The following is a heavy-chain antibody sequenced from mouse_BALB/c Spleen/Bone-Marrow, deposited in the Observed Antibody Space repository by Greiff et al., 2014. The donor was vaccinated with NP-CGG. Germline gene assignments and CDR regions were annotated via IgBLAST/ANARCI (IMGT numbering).Heavy chain of an antibody. CDR3: ARWEYYAMDY. CDR2: IDPANGNT. D-gene: IGHD4-1*01. Sequence: VQLQQSGAELVKPGASAKLSCTASGFNIKDTYMHWVKQRPEQGLEWIGRIDPANGNTKYDPKFQGKATITADTSSNTAYLRLSSLTSEDTAVYYCARWEYYAMDYWGQGTSATVSS. V-gene: IGHV14-3*02. J-gene: IGHJ4*01. CDR1: GFNIKDTY.